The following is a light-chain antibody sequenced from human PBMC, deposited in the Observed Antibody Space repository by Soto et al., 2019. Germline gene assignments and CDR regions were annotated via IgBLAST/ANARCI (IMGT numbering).Light chain of an antibody. Sequence: EIVLTQSPGTRSWSPMEIASPCFRASLTVSDNYLAWYQQKPGQAPRLLIYGASSRATGIPDRFSGSGSGTDFTLTISRLEPEDFAVYYCQQYGSSSGTFGQGTKVDI. V-gene: IGKV3-20*01. J-gene: IGKJ1*01. CDR3: QQYGSSSGT. CDR1: LTVSDNY. CDR2: GAS.